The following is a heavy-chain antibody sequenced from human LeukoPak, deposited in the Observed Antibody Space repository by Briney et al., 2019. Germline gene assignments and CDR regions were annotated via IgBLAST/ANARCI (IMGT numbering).Heavy chain of an antibody. CDR3: ARGIGYCSSTSCYMESGWFDP. V-gene: IGHV3-21*01. J-gene: IGHJ5*02. CDR1: GFTFSSHS. Sequence: GGSLRLSCAASGFTFSSHSMNWVRQAPGKGLEWVSSISSSNSYIYYADSVKGRFTISRDNAKNSLYLQMNSLRAEDTAVYYCARGIGYCSSTSCYMESGWFDPWGQGTLVTVSS. CDR2: ISSSNSYI. D-gene: IGHD2-2*02.